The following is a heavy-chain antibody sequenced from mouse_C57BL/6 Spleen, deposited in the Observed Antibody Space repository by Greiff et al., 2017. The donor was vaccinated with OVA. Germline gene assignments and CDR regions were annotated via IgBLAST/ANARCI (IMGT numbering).Heavy chain of an antibody. J-gene: IGHJ3*01. V-gene: IGHV1-69*01. D-gene: IGHD1-1*01. CDR2: IDPSDSYT. Sequence: VKLQQPGAELVMPGASVKLSCKASGYTFTSYWMHWVKQRPGQGLEWIGEIDPSDSYTNYNQKFKGKSTLTVDKSSSTAYMQLSSLTSEDSAVYYCARKDYGSSWFAYWGQGTLVTVSA. CDR1: GYTFTSYW. CDR3: ARKDYGSSWFAY.